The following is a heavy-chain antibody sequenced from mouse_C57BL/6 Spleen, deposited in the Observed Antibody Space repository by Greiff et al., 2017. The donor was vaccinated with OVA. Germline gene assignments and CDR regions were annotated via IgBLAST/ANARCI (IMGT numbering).Heavy chain of an antibody. J-gene: IGHJ1*03. D-gene: IGHD1-1*01. CDR1: GYTFTDYY. CDR3: ARYHGSSYDWYFDV. Sequence: VQLQQSGPVLVKPGASVKMSCKASGYTFTDYYMNWVKQSHGKSLEWIGVINPYNGGTSYNQKFKGKATLTVDKSSSTAYMELNSLTSEDSAVYYCARYHGSSYDWYFDVWGTGTTVTVSS. CDR2: INPYNGGT. V-gene: IGHV1-19*01.